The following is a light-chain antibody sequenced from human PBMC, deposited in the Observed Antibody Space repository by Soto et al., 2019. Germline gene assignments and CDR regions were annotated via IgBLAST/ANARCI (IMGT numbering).Light chain of an antibody. CDR1: QSVSNN. Sequence: EIVLTQSPGTLSLSPGERATLSCRASQSVSNNYLAWYQQKPGQAPRLPIYGASNRATGIPDRFSGSGSGAEFTLTISSLQSEDFAVYYCQQYNNWPPLTFGGGTKVDI. J-gene: IGKJ4*01. CDR3: QQYNNWPPLT. V-gene: IGKV3D-15*01. CDR2: GAS.